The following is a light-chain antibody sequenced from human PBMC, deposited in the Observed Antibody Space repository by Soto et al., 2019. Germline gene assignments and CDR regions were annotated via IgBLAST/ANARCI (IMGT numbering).Light chain of an antibody. Sequence: EIVLTQSPATLSLSPGERATLSCRASQSVSTYLAWFQQKPGQAPRLLIYDASNRATGIPARFSGSGSGTDFTLTIHSLEPEDFAVYYCQQRGNWPPITFGQGTRLEIK. V-gene: IGKV3-11*01. CDR3: QQRGNWPPIT. CDR1: QSVSTY. CDR2: DAS. J-gene: IGKJ5*01.